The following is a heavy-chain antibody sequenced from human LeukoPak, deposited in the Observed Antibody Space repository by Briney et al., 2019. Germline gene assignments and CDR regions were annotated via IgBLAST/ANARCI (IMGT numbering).Heavy chain of an antibody. CDR3: ARGQQLVHSDWFDP. J-gene: IGHJ5*02. CDR1: GYTFTIYG. D-gene: IGHD6-13*01. Sequence: ASVKVSCKASGYTFTIYGISWVRQAPGQGLEWMGWISAYNGNTNYAQKLQGRVTMTTDTATSTAYMELRSLRSDDTAVYYCARGQQLVHSDWFDPWGQGTLVTVSS. V-gene: IGHV1-18*01. CDR2: ISAYNGNT.